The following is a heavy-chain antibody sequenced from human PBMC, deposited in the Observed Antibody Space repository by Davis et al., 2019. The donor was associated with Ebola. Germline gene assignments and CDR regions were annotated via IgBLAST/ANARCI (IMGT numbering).Heavy chain of an antibody. V-gene: IGHV1-18*04. Sequence: ASVKVSCKASGYTFTTYGVSWVRQAPGQGLEWMGWINAYNGHPKFAQKFQDRVTMTRDTSTNTAYMELRSLRSDDTAVYYCARDSHYYDSSGPNFDSWGQGTLVTVSS. CDR2: INAYNGHP. D-gene: IGHD3-22*01. CDR3: ARDSHYYDSSGPNFDS. CDR1: GYTFTTYG. J-gene: IGHJ4*02.